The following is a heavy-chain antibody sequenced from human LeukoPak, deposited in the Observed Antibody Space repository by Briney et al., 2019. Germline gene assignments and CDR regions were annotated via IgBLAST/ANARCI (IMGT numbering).Heavy chain of an antibody. D-gene: IGHD6-13*01. V-gene: IGHV1-24*01. CDR1: GYTLTELS. J-gene: IGHJ3*02. Sequence: WASVKVSCKVSGYTLTELSMHWVRQAPGKGFEWMGGFDPEDGETIYAQKFQGRVTMTEDTSTDTAYMELSSLRSEDTAVYYCATVSRSSSWFDAFDIWGQGTMVTVSS. CDR2: FDPEDGET. CDR3: ATVSRSSSWFDAFDI.